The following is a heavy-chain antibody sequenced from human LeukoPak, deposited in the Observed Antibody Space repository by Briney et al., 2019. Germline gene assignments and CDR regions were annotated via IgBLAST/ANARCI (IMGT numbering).Heavy chain of an antibody. J-gene: IGHJ4*02. CDR3: AREGGQYSGYDPFDY. V-gene: IGHV3-21*01. D-gene: IGHD5-12*01. CDR1: GSTFSSYS. CDR2: ISSSSSYI. Sequence: GGSLRLSRAASGSTFSSYSMNWVRQAPGKGLEWVSSISSSSSYIYYADSVKGRFTISRDNAKNSLYLQMNSLRAEDTAVYYCAREGGQYSGYDPFDYWGQGTLVTVSS.